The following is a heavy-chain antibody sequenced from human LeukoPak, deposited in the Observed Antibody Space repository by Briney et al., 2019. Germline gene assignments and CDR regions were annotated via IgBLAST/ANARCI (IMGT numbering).Heavy chain of an antibody. D-gene: IGHD6-19*01. CDR2: VNPNSGNT. J-gene: IGHJ6*03. Sequence: ASVKVSCKASGYTFTGYYMHWVRQAPGQGLEWMGWVNPNSGNTGYAQKFQGRVTMTRNTSISTAYMELSSQRSEDTAVYYCARGLGGLAVDYYYYMDVWGKGTTVTISS. CDR3: ARGLGGLAVDYYYYMDV. V-gene: IGHV1-8*02. CDR1: GYTFTGYY.